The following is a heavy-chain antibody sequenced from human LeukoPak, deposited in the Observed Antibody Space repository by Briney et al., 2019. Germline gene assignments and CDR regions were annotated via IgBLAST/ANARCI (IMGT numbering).Heavy chain of an antibody. V-gene: IGHV3-33*06. CDR2: IWYDGSNK. D-gene: IGHD3-22*01. CDR1: GFTFSSYG. Sequence: GGSLRLSCAASGFTFSSYGMHWVRQAPGKGLEWVAVIWYDGSNKYYADSVKGRFTISRDNSKNTLYLQTSSLRAEDTAIYYCAKGTTLIVGDYFDQWGQGTLVTVSS. CDR3: AKGTTLIVGDYFDQ. J-gene: IGHJ4*02.